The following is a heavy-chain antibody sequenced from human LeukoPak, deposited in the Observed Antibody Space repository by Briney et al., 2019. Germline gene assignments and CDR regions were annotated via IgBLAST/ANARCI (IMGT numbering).Heavy chain of an antibody. CDR2: ITWNRDNI. Sequence: GGSLRLSCAASGFTFSSYNMNWVRQAPGKGLEWVAGITWNRDNIGYGDSVKGRFTISRDNVKNVLYLQMNSLRPEDTALYYCAKDLSSAITSALVLDVWGQGTTV. V-gene: IGHV3-9*01. D-gene: IGHD3-22*01. J-gene: IGHJ6*02. CDR3: AKDLSSAITSALVLDV. CDR1: GFTFSSYN.